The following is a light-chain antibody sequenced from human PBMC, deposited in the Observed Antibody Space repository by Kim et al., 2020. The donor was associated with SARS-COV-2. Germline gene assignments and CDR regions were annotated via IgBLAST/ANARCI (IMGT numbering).Light chain of an antibody. CDR2: DAS. J-gene: IGKJ2*01. Sequence: EIVLTQSPATLSLSPGERATLSCRASQSVSSYLAWYQQKPGQAPRLLIYDASNRATGIPARFSGSGSGTDFTLTISSLEPEDFAVYYCQQRSNSYTFGPGTKLEI. V-gene: IGKV3-11*01. CDR3: QQRSNSYT. CDR1: QSVSSY.